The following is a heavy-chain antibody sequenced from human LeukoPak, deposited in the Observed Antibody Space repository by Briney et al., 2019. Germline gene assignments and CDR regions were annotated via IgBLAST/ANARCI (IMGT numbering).Heavy chain of an antibody. V-gene: IGHV3-23*01. D-gene: IGHD3-10*01. Sequence: GGSLRLSCAASGFTFSSYAMSWVRQAPVKGLEWVSGISGSGGSTYYADSVKGRFTISRDNSKNTLYLQMNSLRAEDTAVYYCAKGVLSAHLDYWGQGTLVTVSS. CDR2: ISGSGGST. J-gene: IGHJ4*02. CDR3: AKGVLSAHLDY. CDR1: GFTFSSYA.